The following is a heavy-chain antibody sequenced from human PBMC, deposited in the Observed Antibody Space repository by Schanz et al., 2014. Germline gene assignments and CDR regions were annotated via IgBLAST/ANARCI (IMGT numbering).Heavy chain of an antibody. V-gene: IGHV3-11*01. Sequence: QVQLVESGGGLVKPGGSLRLSCAASGFTFSDYCMVWIRQAPGKGLEWVSYICSRRTVKYADSVKGRFTISRDNAKNSLYLQMNSLRAEDTAVYYCARDRRRYCSTASCLHDNWFDPWGQGTLXIVSS. CDR2: ICSRRTV. CDR3: ARDRRRYCSTASCLHDNWFDP. CDR1: GFTFSDYC. J-gene: IGHJ5*02. D-gene: IGHD2-2*01.